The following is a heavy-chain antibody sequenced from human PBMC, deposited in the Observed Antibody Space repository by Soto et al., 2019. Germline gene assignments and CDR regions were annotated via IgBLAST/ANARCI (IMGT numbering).Heavy chain of an antibody. CDR1: GGSISSSSYY. J-gene: IGHJ6*02. CDR3: ARHQDCSSTSCYWDYYYYGMDV. D-gene: IGHD2-2*01. Sequence: QLQLQESGPGLVKPSETLSLTCTVSGGSISSSSYYWGWIRQPPGKGLEWIGSIYYSGSTYYNPSLKSRVTISVDTSKNQFSLKLSSVTAADTAVYYCARHQDCSSTSCYWDYYYYGMDVWGQGTTVTVSS. V-gene: IGHV4-39*01. CDR2: IYYSGST.